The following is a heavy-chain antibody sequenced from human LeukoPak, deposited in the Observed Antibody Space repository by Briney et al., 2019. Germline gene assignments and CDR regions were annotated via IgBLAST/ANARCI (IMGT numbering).Heavy chain of an antibody. CDR1: GGSISSSSYY. Sequence: PSETLSLTCTVSGGSISSSSYYWGWIRQPPGKGLEWIGSIYYSGSTYYNPSLKSRVTISVDTSKNQFSLKLSSVTAADTAVYYCARETEAVAQPPFLDYWGQGTLVTVSS. CDR2: IYYSGST. D-gene: IGHD6-19*01. V-gene: IGHV4-39*07. CDR3: ARETEAVAQPPFLDY. J-gene: IGHJ4*02.